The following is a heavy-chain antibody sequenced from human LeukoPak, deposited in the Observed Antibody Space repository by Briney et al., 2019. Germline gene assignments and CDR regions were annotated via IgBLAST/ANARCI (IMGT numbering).Heavy chain of an antibody. CDR3: ARHGAYYGSGSLKFDY. D-gene: IGHD3-10*01. CDR2: IDPSDSYT. CDR1: GYRFTSYC. J-gene: IGHJ4*02. V-gene: IGHV5-10-1*01. Sequence: GESLKISCKGSGYRFTSYCISWVRPMPGKGLEWMGRIDPSDSYTNYSPSFQGHVTISADKSISTAYLQWSSLKASDTAMYYCARHGAYYGSGSLKFDYWGQGTLVTVSS.